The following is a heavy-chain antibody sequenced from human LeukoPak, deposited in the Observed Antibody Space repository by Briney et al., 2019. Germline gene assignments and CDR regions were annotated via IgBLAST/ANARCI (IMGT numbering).Heavy chain of an antibody. CDR1: GFTFSSYA. CDR2: ISYDGSNK. D-gene: IGHD3-22*01. V-gene: IGHV3-30*04. CDR3: ARSLYYYDSSGYYPSYYGMDV. J-gene: IGHJ6*02. Sequence: GGSLRLSCAASGFTFSSYAMHWVRQAPGKGLEWVAVISYDGSNKYYADSVKGRFTISRDNSKNTLYLQMNSLRAEDTAVYYCARSLYYYDSSGYYPSYYGMDVWGQGTTVTASS.